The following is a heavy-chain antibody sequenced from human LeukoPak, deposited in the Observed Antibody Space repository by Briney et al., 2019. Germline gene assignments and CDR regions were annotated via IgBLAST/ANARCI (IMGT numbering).Heavy chain of an antibody. Sequence: PSETLSLTCTVSGGSICSYYWSWIRQPPGKGLEWIGYIYYSGSTNYNPSLKSRVTISVDTSKNQFSLKLSSVTAADTAVYYCARLRDWFDPWGQGTLVTVSS. CDR3: ARLRDWFDP. CDR1: GGSICSYY. J-gene: IGHJ5*02. V-gene: IGHV4-59*01. CDR2: IYYSGST.